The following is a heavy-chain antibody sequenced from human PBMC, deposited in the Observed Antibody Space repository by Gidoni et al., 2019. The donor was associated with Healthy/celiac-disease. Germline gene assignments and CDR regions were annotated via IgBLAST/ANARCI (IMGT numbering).Heavy chain of an antibody. CDR3: ARDAGDDAFDI. Sequence: QVQLQEPGPGLVKPSETLSLTCTVSGDSISTYYWTWIRQPLGKGLEWIGSIYYSGTTNYNPSLKSRVTMSVDTSKNQLSLKLNSVTAADTAVYYCARDAGDDAFDIWGQGTMVTVSS. V-gene: IGHV4-59*01. CDR2: IYYSGTT. D-gene: IGHD1-1*01. J-gene: IGHJ3*02. CDR1: GDSISTYY.